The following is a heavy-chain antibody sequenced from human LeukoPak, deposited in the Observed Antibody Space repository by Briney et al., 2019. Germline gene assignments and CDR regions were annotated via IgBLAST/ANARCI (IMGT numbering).Heavy chain of an antibody. V-gene: IGHV4-4*07. CDR3: ARDKYSSSWSIFDY. Sequence: SETLSLTCTVSGGSISGYYWSWIRQPAGKGLEWIGRIYTSGSTNYNPSLKSRVTISVDTSKNQFSLKLSSVTAADTAVYYCARDKYSSSWSIFDYWGQGTLVTVSS. CDR1: GGSISGYY. CDR2: IYTSGST. D-gene: IGHD6-13*01. J-gene: IGHJ4*02.